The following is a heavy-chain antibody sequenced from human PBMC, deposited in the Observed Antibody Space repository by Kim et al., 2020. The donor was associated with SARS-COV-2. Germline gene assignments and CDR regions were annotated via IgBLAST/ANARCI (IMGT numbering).Heavy chain of an antibody. Sequence: GGSLRLSCAASGFTFSSYDMHWVRQATGKGLEWVSAIGTAGDTYYPGSVKGRFTISRENAKNSLYLQMNSLRAGDTAVYYCARGGAENYDFWSGTDYYGMDVWGQGTTVTVSS. CDR1: GFTFSSYD. J-gene: IGHJ6*02. V-gene: IGHV3-13*04. D-gene: IGHD3-3*01. CDR2: IGTAGDT. CDR3: ARGGAENYDFWSGTDYYGMDV.